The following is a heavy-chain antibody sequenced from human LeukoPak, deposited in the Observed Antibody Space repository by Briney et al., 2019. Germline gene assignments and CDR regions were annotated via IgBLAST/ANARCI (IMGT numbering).Heavy chain of an antibody. D-gene: IGHD3-10*01. V-gene: IGHV3-33*06. CDR1: GFMFSDYG. Sequence: GGSLRLSCAASGFMFSDYGMHWVRQAPGRGLEWVAAIWYDGSNIFYADSVKGRFTISRDNSKNALYLQMNSLRAEDTADYYCAKEGDRGEALYYYMDVWGNGTTVTVSS. CDR3: AKEGDRGEALYYYMDV. J-gene: IGHJ6*03. CDR2: IWYDGSNI.